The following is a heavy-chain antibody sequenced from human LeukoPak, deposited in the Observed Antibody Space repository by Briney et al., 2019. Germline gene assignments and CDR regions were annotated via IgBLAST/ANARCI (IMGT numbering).Heavy chain of an antibody. CDR1: GFTFSSYT. CDR3: ARGRRRIAAAGATPPAPYFDY. D-gene: IGHD6-13*01. CDR2: ISSSSSYI. V-gene: IGHV3-21*01. Sequence: GGSLRLSCAASGFTFSSYTMNWVRQAPGKGLEWVSSISSSSSYIYYADSVRGRFTISRDNAKNSLYLQMNSLRAEDTAVYYCARGRRRIAAAGATPPAPYFDYWGQGTLVTVSS. J-gene: IGHJ4*02.